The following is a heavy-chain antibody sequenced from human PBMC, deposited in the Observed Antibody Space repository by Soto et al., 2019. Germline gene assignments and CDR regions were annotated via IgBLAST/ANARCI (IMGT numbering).Heavy chain of an antibody. CDR1: GGSISSYY. D-gene: IGHD3-3*01. V-gene: IGHV4-59*01. Sequence: SETLSLTCTVSGGSISSYYWSWIRQPPGKGLEWIGYIYYSGSTNYNPSLKSRVTISVDTSKNQFSLKLSSVTAADTAVYYCARESHAGGFWSDYAGFDYWGQGTLVTVSS. J-gene: IGHJ4*02. CDR2: IYYSGST. CDR3: ARESHAGGFWSDYAGFDY.